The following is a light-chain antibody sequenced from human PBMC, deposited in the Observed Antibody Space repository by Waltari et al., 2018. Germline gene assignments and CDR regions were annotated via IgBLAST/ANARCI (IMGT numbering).Light chain of an antibody. CDR2: GNN. CDR3: ATWDDRLTAV. CDR1: NSNVGANS. V-gene: IGLV1-47*01. Sequence: QSILTQPPSASGTPGRTVTISCSGSNSNVGANSVCWYQQLPGTAHKLLIFGNNQRPSGVPDRFSGSKSGTSASLAIRGLRSEDEADYYCATWDDRLTAVFGGGTKLTVL. J-gene: IGLJ2*01.